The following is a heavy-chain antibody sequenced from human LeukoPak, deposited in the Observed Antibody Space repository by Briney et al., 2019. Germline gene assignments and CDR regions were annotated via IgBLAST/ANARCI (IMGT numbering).Heavy chain of an antibody. CDR2: SYTSGST. V-gene: IGHV4-61*02. D-gene: IGHD3-22*01. Sequence: SETLSLTCTVSGGSISSGSYYGSWIRQPAGKGLEWIGRSYTSGSTNYNPSLKSRVTISVDTSKNQFSLKLSSVTAADTAVCYCARVTTMIVEDAFDIWGQGTMVTVSS. J-gene: IGHJ3*02. CDR3: ARVTTMIVEDAFDI. CDR1: GGSISSGSYY.